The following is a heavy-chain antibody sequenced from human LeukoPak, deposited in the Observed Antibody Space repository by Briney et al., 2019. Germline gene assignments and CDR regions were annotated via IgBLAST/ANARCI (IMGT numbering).Heavy chain of an antibody. D-gene: IGHD1-26*01. CDR3: ARDPYSGAYYEGYYYYYMDV. V-gene: IGHV3-21*01. CDR2: ISRSSSYI. CDR1: GFTFSSYS. Sequence: GGSLRLSCAASGFTFSSYSMNWVRQAPGKGLEWVSSISRSSSYIYYADSVKGRFTISRDNAKNSLYLQMNSLRAEDTAVYYCARDPYSGAYYEGYYYYYMDVWGKGTTVTVSS. J-gene: IGHJ6*03.